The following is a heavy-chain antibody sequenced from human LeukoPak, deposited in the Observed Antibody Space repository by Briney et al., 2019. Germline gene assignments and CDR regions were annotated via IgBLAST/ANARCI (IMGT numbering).Heavy chain of an antibody. CDR3: ARFPSIAAAGYNWFDP. V-gene: IGHV1-69*04. CDR2: IIPILGIA. D-gene: IGHD6-13*01. Sequence: RASVKVSCKASGGTFSSYAISWVRQAPEQGVEWMGRIIPILGIANYAQKFQGRVTITADKSTSTAYMELSSLRSEDTAVYYCARFPSIAAAGYNWFDPWGQGTLVTVSS. J-gene: IGHJ5*02. CDR1: GGTFSSYA.